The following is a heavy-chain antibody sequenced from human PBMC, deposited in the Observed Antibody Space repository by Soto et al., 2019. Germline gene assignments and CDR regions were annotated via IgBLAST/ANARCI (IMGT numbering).Heavy chain of an antibody. V-gene: IGHV3-7*01. CDR3: ASNSDYRFDF. Sequence: GGSLRLSCAASGFTFSSYWMSWVRQAPGKGLEWVANIKPDGSEKFYAASVKGRFSISRDNANNALYLQVNSLRAEDTARYYCASNSDYRFDFWGQGALVTVSS. D-gene: IGHD3-16*01. CDR1: GFTFSSYW. CDR2: IKPDGSEK. J-gene: IGHJ4*02.